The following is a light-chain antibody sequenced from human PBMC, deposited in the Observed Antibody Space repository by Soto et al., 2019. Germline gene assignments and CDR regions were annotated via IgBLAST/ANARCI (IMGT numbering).Light chain of an antibody. V-gene: IGKV3-20*01. CDR1: QSVSSSY. CDR2: GAS. Sequence: EIVLTQSPGTLSLSPGERATLSCRASQSVSSSYLAWYQQKPGQAPRXXIYGASSRATGIPDRFSGSGSGTDLTLTISRLEPEDFAVYYCQQYGSSPLTFGGGTKGDIK. J-gene: IGKJ4*01. CDR3: QQYGSSPLT.